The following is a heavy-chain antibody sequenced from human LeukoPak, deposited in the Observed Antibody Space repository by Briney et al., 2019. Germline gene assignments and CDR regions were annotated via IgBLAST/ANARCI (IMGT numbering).Heavy chain of an antibody. CDR3: AKDRGGVYYGSGSYYFDY. V-gene: IGHV3-23*01. CDR2: ISGSGGST. CDR1: GFTFSSYA. Sequence: GGSLRLSCAASGFTFSSYAMSWVRQAPGKGLEWVSAISGSGGSTYYADSVKGRFTISRDNSKNTLYLQMSSLRAEDTAVYYCAKDRGGVYYGSGSYYFDYWGQGTLVTVSS. J-gene: IGHJ4*02. D-gene: IGHD3-10*01.